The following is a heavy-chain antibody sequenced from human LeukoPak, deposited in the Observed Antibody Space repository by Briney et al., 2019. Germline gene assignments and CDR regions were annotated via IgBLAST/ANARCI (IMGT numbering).Heavy chain of an antibody. J-gene: IGHJ3*02. V-gene: IGHV4-59*01. D-gene: IGHD3-22*01. CDR2: IYYSGST. CDR3: ASNYYYDSSGYYYDNAYAFDI. CDR1: GGSISSYY. Sequence: SETLSLTCTVSGGSISSYYWSWIRQPPGKGLEWIGYIYYSGSTNYNPSLKSRVTISVDTSKNQFSLELSSVTAADAAVYYCASNYYYDSSGYYYDNAYAFDIWGQGTMVTVSS.